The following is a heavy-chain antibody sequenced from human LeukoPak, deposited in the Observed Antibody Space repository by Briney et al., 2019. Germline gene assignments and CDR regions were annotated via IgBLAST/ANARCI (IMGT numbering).Heavy chain of an antibody. CDR2: INHSGST. J-gene: IGHJ4*02. V-gene: IGHV4-34*01. CDR1: AGSFSGYY. Sequence: SETLSLTCAVYAGSFSGYYWSWIRQPPGKGLGWIGEINHSGSTSYNASLKSRVTISVDTSKNQFSLKLSSVTAADTAVYYCAILAGQLAFDYWGQGTLVTVSS. D-gene: IGHD3-16*01. CDR3: AILAGQLAFDY.